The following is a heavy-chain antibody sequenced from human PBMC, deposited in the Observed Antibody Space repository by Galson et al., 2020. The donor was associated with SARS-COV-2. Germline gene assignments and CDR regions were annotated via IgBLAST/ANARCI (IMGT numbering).Heavy chain of an antibody. CDR2: ISYDGSNQ. CDR1: GFTFSSYA. V-gene: IGHV3-30*04. Sequence: QAGGSLRLSCAASGFTFSSYAMHWVRQAPGKGLEWVAVISYDGSNQYYADSVKGRFTISRDNSKNTLYLQMNSLRAEDTAGYYCARDFDYYGDYVACDIWGQGTMVTVSS. J-gene: IGHJ3*02. CDR3: ARDFDYYGDYVACDI. D-gene: IGHD4-17*01.